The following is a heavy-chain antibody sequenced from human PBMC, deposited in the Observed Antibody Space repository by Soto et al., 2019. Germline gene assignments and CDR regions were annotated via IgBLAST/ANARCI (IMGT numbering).Heavy chain of an antibody. J-gene: IGHJ4*02. CDR2: INAGNGNT. CDR1: GYTFTSYA. V-gene: IGHV1-3*01. Sequence: ASVKVSCKASGYTFTSYAMHWVRQAPGQRLEWMGWINAGNGNTKYSQKFQGRVTITRDTSASTAYMGLSSLRSEDTAVYYCAITHLRCGEHHYWGQGTLVTVSS. D-gene: IGHD3-10*01. CDR3: AITHLRCGEHHY.